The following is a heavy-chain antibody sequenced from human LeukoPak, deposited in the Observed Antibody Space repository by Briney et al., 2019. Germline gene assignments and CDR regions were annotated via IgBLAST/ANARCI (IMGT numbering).Heavy chain of an antibody. V-gene: IGHV1-18*01. CDR2: ISAYNGNT. Sequence: ASVKVSCKASGYTFTSYGISWVRQAPGQGLEWMGWISAYNGNTNYAQKLQGRVTMTTDTSTSTAYMELRSLRPDDTAVYYCARAPNGYYYGSGTFEYYYYYMDVWGKGTTVTVSS. J-gene: IGHJ6*03. D-gene: IGHD3-10*01. CDR3: ARAPNGYYYGSGTFEYYYYYMDV. CDR1: GYTFTSYG.